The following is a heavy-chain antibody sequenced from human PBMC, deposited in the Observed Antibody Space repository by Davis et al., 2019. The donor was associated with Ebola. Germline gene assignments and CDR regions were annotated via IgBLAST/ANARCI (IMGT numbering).Heavy chain of an antibody. V-gene: IGHV3-66*01. CDR1: GFTVKTND. CDR3: VRDPALVVTGGGWFFGL. CDR2: LHTGGSI. Sequence: GESLKISCAASGFTVKTNDMTWVRQAPGKGLEWVSVLHTGGSIYYADSVKDRFTISSDSSKNTVSLQMNGLRAEDTAVYYCVRDPALVVTGGGWFFGLWGRGTLVTVSS. J-gene: IGHJ2*01. D-gene: IGHD2-21*02.